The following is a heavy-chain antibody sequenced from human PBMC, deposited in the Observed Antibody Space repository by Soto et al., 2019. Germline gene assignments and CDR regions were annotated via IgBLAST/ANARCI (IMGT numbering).Heavy chain of an antibody. CDR3: ARGAFRAYYHAF. J-gene: IGHJ4*02. D-gene: IGHD1-26*01. CDR2: IIGDGTTT. CDR1: GFTFGSYW. V-gene: IGHV3-74*01. Sequence: GGSLRLSCAASGFTFGSYWMHWVRQAPGSGLEWISRIIGDGTTTNYADSVKGRFTISRDDATNTVHLQMNSLRAEDTAVYYCARGAFRAYYHAFWGQGTLVTVSS.